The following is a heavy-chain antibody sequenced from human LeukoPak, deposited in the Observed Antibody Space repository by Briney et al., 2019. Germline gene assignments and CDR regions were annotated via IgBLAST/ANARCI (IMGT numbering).Heavy chain of an antibody. CDR2: INPNSGGT. CDR3: ARDSGSYYERPFDY. CDR1: GYTFTVCY. Sequence: ASVTVSFKASGYTFTVCYMHWVRQAPGQGLEWMGWINPNSGGTNYAQKLQGWVTMTRDTSISTAYMELSRLRSDDTAVYYCARDSGSYYERPFDYWGQGTLATVSS. D-gene: IGHD1-26*01. J-gene: IGHJ4*02. V-gene: IGHV1-2*04.